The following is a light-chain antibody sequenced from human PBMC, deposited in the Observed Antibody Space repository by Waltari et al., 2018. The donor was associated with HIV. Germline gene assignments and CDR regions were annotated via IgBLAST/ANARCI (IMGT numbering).Light chain of an antibody. Sequence: DIVMTQAPLSSPVTLGQPASISCRSSQSLVHTDGDTYLSWLHQRPGQPPRLLIYKVSNRFAGVPDRFSGSGAGTDFTLKISRVEGEEVGVYYCVQTTQIPVTFGGGTKVEIK. CDR2: KVS. V-gene: IGKV2-24*01. J-gene: IGKJ4*01. CDR3: VQTTQIPVT. CDR1: QSLVHTDGDTY.